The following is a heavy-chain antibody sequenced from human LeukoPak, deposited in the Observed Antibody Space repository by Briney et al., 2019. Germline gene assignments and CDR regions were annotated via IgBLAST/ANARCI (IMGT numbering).Heavy chain of an antibody. J-gene: IGHJ6*02. CDR3: ARDMKGPPRGLYYYYGMDV. CDR2: ISYDGSNK. CDR1: GFTFSSYA. Sequence: GRSLRLSCAASGFTFSSYAMHWVRQAPGKGLEWVAVISYDGSNKYYADSVKGRFTISRDNSKNTLYLQMNSLRAEDTAVYYCARDMKGPPRGLYYYYGMDVWGQGTTVTVSS. V-gene: IGHV3-30-3*01. D-gene: IGHD3-10*01.